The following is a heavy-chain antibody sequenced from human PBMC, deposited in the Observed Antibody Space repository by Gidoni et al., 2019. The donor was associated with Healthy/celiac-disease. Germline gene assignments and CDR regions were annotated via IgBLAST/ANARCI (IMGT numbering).Heavy chain of an antibody. CDR2: ISYDGSNK. D-gene: IGHD2-8*01. Sequence: QVQLVESGGGVVQPGRSLRLSCEASGFTFSSYGMHWVRQAPGKGLEWVAVISYDGSNKYDADSVKGRFTISRDNSKNTLYLQMNSLRAEDTAVYYCAKGPRGGGGIVLMVVGMDVWGQGTTVTVSS. J-gene: IGHJ6*02. V-gene: IGHV3-30*18. CDR3: AKGPRGGGGIVLMVVGMDV. CDR1: GFTFSSYG.